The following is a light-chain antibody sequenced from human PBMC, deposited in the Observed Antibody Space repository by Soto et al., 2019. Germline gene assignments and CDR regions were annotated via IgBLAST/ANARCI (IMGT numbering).Light chain of an antibody. CDR2: DVS. Sequence: QSALTQPASVSGTPGQSITISCTGTSSDVGAYNYVSWYQQYPGKAPKLIIYDVSNRPSGVSCRFSGSKSGNTASLTISELQAEDEADYYCNSYAGTSYVFGTGTKVTAL. V-gene: IGLV2-14*03. CDR1: SSDVGAYNY. J-gene: IGLJ1*01. CDR3: NSYAGTSYV.